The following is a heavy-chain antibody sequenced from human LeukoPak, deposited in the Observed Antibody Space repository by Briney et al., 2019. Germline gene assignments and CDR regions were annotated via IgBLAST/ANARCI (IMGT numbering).Heavy chain of an antibody. J-gene: IGHJ4*02. CDR2: MNPNSGNT. D-gene: IGHD2-2*01. V-gene: IGHV1-8*03. Sequence: ASVKVSCKASGYTFTSYDINWVRQATGQGLEWMGWMNPNSGNTGYAQKFQGRVTITRNTSISTAYMELSSLRSEDTAVYYCARVPPRHCSSTSCYGGVWGQGTQVTVSS. CDR3: ARVPPRHCSSTSCYGGV. CDR1: GYTFTSYD.